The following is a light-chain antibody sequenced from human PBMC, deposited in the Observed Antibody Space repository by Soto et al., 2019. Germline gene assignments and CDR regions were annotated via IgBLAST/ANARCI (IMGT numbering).Light chain of an antibody. CDR3: QQSYSTPPWT. CDR1: QTISTY. V-gene: IGKV1-39*01. Sequence: DLQMTQSPSSLSASVGDRVTITCRASQTISTYLHWYQQKLGKAPKLLIYSASSLQSGVPSRFSGSGSGTDFTLTISSRQPEDVATYYCQQSYSTPPWTFGQGTKVEIK. CDR2: SAS. J-gene: IGKJ1*01.